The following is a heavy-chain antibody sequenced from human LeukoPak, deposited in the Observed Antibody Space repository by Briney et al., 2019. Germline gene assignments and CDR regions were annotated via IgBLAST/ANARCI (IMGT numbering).Heavy chain of an antibody. CDR2: FDPEDGET. J-gene: IGHJ4*02. Sequence: ASVKVSCKASGGTFSSYAISWVRQAPGQGLEWMGGFDPEDGETIYAQKFQGRVTMTEDTSTDTAYMELSSLRSEDTAVYYCATDAPSAGYGYWGQGTLVTVSS. V-gene: IGHV1-24*01. CDR3: ATDAPSAGYGY. CDR1: GGTFSSYA. D-gene: IGHD5-12*01.